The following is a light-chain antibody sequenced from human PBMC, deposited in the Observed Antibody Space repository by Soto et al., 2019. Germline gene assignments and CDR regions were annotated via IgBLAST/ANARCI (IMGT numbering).Light chain of an antibody. V-gene: IGLV2-14*01. CDR1: SSDVGGYNS. CDR3: SSHTSITTLGVV. J-gene: IGLJ2*01. CDR2: DVS. Sequence: QTVVTQPASVSGSPGQSITISCIGTSSDVGGYNSVSWYQQHPAKAPKLMIYDVSNRPSGISNRFSGSKSGNTASLTISGLQAEDEADYYCSSHTSITTLGVVFGGGTQLTVL.